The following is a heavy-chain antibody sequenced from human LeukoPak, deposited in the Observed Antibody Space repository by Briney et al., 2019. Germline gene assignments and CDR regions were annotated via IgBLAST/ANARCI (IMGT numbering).Heavy chain of an antibody. D-gene: IGHD6-13*01. CDR3: ARDYSSSWDY. CDR1: GFTFSRYS. J-gene: IGHJ4*02. V-gene: IGHV3-33*01. Sequence: GSLSLSCAASGFTFSRYSMHWVRPAPGKGLEWVAIIWYDGSGKYYADSVKGRFTISRDNSNNTLYLQMNSLRVEDTALYYCARDYSSSWDYWGQGTLVTVSS. CDR2: IWYDGSGK.